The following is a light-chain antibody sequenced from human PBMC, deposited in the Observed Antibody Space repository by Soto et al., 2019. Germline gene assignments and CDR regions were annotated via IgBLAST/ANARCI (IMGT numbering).Light chain of an antibody. CDR1: QTVSRN. V-gene: IGKV3-15*01. CDR2: DIS. J-gene: IGKJ5*01. CDR3: QQYNNWPRT. Sequence: EVVMTQSPATLSVSPGERATLSCRDSQTVSRNLAWYQQRPGQAPRLLIYDISNRAAGVPARFSGSGSETEFTLTISSLQSEDVAVDDCQQYNNWPRTFGQGTRLEIK.